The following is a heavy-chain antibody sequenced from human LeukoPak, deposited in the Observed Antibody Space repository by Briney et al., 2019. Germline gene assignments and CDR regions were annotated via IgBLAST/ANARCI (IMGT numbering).Heavy chain of an antibody. CDR3: AGTKKIAAAGSLDY. CDR2: LYSVGDT. CDR1: GFTVCTNY. Sequence: PGGSLRLSCADSGFTVCTNYRKCGCQAPGKGLEWVSVLYSVGDTYYGDSVKGRFTISRDNSKNTLYLQMNSLRAEDTAVYYCAGTKKIAAAGSLDYWGQRTLVTVSS. V-gene: IGHV3-53*01. D-gene: IGHD6-13*01. J-gene: IGHJ4*02.